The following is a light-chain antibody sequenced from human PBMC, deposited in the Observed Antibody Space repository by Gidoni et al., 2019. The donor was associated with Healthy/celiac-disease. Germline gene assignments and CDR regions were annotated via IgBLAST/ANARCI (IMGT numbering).Light chain of an antibody. V-gene: IGLV2-14*01. Sequence: QSALTQPASVSGSPGQSITISCTGTSSDVGGYNYFSWYQQHPGKAPKLMIYEVSNRPSGVSNRFSGSKSGNTASLTISGLQAEDEADYYGSSYTSSSTRVFGTGTKVTVL. CDR1: SSDVGGYNY. J-gene: IGLJ1*01. CDR3: SSYTSSSTRV. CDR2: EVS.